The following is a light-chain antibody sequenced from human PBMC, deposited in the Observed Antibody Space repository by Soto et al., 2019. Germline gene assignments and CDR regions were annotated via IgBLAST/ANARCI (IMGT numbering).Light chain of an antibody. J-gene: IGLJ1*01. CDR2: EVS. Sequence: QSVLTKPAPVAGTPRQLLTISCTGTRRDAGGYNYDSWHQQHPGKVPNRMISEVSNRRSGVSNCFSASTPGNTAFLSIPGLQAWYEADYYCSSYPSSSTHLFGTGTKGIVL. CDR3: SSYPSSSTHL. CDR1: RRDAGGYNY. V-gene: IGLV2-14*01.